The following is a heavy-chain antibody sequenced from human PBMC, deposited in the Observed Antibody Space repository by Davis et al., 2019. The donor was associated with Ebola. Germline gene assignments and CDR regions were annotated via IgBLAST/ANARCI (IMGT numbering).Heavy chain of an antibody. CDR2: IIPLFGAA. V-gene: IGHV1-69*01. CDR3: AIPTSGNFYFDY. CDR1: GGTFSSYA. D-gene: IGHD3-10*01. J-gene: IGHJ4*02. Sequence: KVSCKASGGTFSSYAISWVRQAPGQGLEWMGGIIPLFGAANYAPKFQGRITITADGSTTTAYMELSSLRTGDTAVYYCAIPTSGNFYFDYWGQGTLVTVSS.